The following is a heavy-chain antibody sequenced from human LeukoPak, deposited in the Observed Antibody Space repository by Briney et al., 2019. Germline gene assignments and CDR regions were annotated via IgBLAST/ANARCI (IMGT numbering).Heavy chain of an antibody. J-gene: IGHJ3*02. D-gene: IGHD6-13*01. Sequence: GSLRLSCAASGFTFSSYAMSWVRQPPGKGLEWIGEIYHSGSTNYNPSLKSRVTISVDKSKNQFSLKLSSVTAADTAVYYCARDPIAAAGDAFDIWGQGTMVTVSS. V-gene: IGHV4-4*02. CDR3: ARDPIAAAGDAFDI. CDR2: IYHSGST. CDR1: GFTFSSYAM.